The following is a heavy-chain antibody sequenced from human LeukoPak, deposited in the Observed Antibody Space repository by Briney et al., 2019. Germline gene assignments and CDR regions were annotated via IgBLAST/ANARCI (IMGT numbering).Heavy chain of an antibody. CDR1: GFTFSSFG. V-gene: IGHV3-30*18. D-gene: IGHD2-21*01. J-gene: IGHJ6*03. CDR2: ISYDASNK. CDR3: AKDFALWDYYMDV. Sequence: PGRSLRLSCAASGFTFSSFGMHWVRHAPGKGLEWVAVISYDASNKDYADSVKGRFTISRDNSKNTLYLQMNSLRAEDTAVYYRAKDFALWDYYMDVWGKGTTATISS.